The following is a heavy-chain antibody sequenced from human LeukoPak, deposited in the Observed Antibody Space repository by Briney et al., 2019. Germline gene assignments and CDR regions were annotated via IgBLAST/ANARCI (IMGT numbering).Heavy chain of an antibody. CDR1: GYTFTGYY. V-gene: IGHV1-2*02. D-gene: IGHD3-10*01. Sequence: GASVKVSCKASGYTFTGYYMHWVRQAPGQGLEWMGWINPNSGGTNYAQKFQGRVTMTRDTSISTAYMELSRLRSDDTAVYYCARDSGMVRGTVDYWGQGTLVTVSS. J-gene: IGHJ4*02. CDR3: ARDSGMVRGTVDY. CDR2: INPNSGGT.